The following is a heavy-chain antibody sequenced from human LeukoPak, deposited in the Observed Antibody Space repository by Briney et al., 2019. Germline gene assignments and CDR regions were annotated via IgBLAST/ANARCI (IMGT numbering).Heavy chain of an antibody. V-gene: IGHV3-48*03. J-gene: IGHJ6*02. CDR3: AKDCDIYVDYYYYGLDV. Sequence: GGSLRLSCAASGFTFSSYEMNWVRQAPGKGLEWVSYISSGGSTIYYADSVKGRFTISRDDAKKSLFLQMNSLGAEDTAVYYCAKDCDIYVDYYYYGLDVWGQGTTVTVSS. D-gene: IGHD3-10*02. CDR1: GFTFSSYE. CDR2: ISSGGSTI.